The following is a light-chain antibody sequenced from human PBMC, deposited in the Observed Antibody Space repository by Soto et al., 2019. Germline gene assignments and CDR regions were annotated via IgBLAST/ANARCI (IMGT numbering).Light chain of an antibody. V-gene: IGLV3-25*03. CDR1: ALPKQY. Sequence: SYELTQPPSVSVSPGQTARITCSGDALPKQYAYWYQQKPGQAPVLVIYKDSERPSGIPERFSGTSSGTTVTLTISGVQAEDEADYYCQSADSSGTYQVFGGRTKVTV. CDR3: QSADSSGTYQV. J-gene: IGLJ3*02. CDR2: KDS.